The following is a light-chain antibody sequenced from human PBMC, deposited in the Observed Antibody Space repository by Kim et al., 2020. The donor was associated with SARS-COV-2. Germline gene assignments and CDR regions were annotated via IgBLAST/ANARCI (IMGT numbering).Light chain of an antibody. J-gene: IGKJ4*01. CDR3: QQRSNWPLT. CDR2: GAS. V-gene: IGKV3-11*01. CDR1: QGVGTY. Sequence: LSPGERATLSCRASQGVGTYLGWYQHKPGQAPRLLIYGASNRATGIPARFSGSGSGTDFTLTISSLEPEDFAVYYCQQRSNWPLTFGGGTKVDIK.